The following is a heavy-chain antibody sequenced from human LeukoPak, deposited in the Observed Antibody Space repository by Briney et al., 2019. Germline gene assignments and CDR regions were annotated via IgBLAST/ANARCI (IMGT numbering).Heavy chain of an antibody. D-gene: IGHD3-22*01. CDR3: ARGQADYYDSSGYHWAFDI. V-gene: IGHV1-69*13. CDR2: IIPIFGTA. J-gene: IGHJ3*02. CDR1: GGTFSSYA. Sequence: ASVKVSCKASGGTFSSYATSWVRQAPGQGLEWMGGIIPIFGTANYAQKFQGRVTITADESTSTAYMELSSLRSEDTAVYYCARGQADYYDSSGYHWAFDIWGQGTMVTVSS.